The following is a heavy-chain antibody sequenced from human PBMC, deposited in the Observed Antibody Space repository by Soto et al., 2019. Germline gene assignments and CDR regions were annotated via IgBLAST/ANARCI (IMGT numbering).Heavy chain of an antibody. Sequence: SVQVSCKASGGTFSSYAISRVRQAPGQGLEWMGGIIPIFGTANYAQKFQGRVTITADESTSTAYMELSSLRSEDTAVYYCARVSRGDCSSTSCSYYFDEWGQGTLVTVYS. CDR3: ARVSRGDCSSTSCSYYFDE. CDR2: IIPIFGTA. J-gene: IGHJ4*02. V-gene: IGHV1-69*13. CDR1: GGTFSSYA. D-gene: IGHD2-2*01.